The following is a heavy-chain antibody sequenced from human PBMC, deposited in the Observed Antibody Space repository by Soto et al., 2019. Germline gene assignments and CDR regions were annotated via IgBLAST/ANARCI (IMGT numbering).Heavy chain of an antibody. D-gene: IGHD4-17*01. Sequence: QVQLVESGGGVVQPGRSLRLSCAASGFTFSSYGMHWVRQAPGKGLEWVAVIWYDGSNKYYADSVKGRFTISRDNSKNTLYLQMNSLRAEDTAVYYCARDRVLDDYGDYPTRPAQYYYYGMDVWGQGTTVTVSS. V-gene: IGHV3-33*01. CDR3: ARDRVLDDYGDYPTRPAQYYYYGMDV. CDR1: GFTFSSYG. J-gene: IGHJ6*02. CDR2: IWYDGSNK.